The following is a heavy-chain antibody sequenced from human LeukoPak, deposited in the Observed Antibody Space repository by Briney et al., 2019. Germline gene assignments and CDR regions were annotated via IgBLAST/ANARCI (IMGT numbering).Heavy chain of an antibody. J-gene: IGHJ5*02. D-gene: IGHD6-6*01. CDR1: GFTFSSYA. Sequence: GESLRLSCAASGFTFSSYAMSWVRQAPGKGLEWVSAISGSGGSTYYADSVKGRFTISRDNSKNTLYLQMNSLRAEDTAVYYCAKALRIAARARDWFDPWGQGTLVTVSS. V-gene: IGHV3-23*01. CDR2: ISGSGGST. CDR3: AKALRIAARARDWFDP.